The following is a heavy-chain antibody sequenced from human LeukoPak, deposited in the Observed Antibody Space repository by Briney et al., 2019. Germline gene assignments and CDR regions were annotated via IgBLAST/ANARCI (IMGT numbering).Heavy chain of an antibody. CDR1: GFTLSTYD. J-gene: IGHJ4*02. CDR3: AKAPVTSCRGAYCYPFDS. Sequence: GGSLRLSCAASGFTLSTYDMSWVRQTPGKGLEWVAATSSSDAGTYHADSVRGRFTISRDNSKNTLYLQMNSLRAEDAAVYFCAKAPVTSCRGAYCYPFDSWGQGTLVTVSS. D-gene: IGHD2-21*01. CDR2: TSSSDAGT. V-gene: IGHV3-23*01.